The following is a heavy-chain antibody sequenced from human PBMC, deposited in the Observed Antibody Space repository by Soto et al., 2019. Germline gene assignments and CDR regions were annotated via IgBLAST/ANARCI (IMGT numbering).Heavy chain of an antibody. D-gene: IGHD5-18*01. Sequence: QVQLVQSGAEVKKPGSSVKVSCKASGGTFSSYAISWVRQAPGQGLEWMGGIIPIFGTANYAQKFQGRVTISADKSTSTADMELSSLRSEDPAVYYCARKASYRYGMDGWGQGTTVTVSS. CDR2: IIPIFGTA. V-gene: IGHV1-69*06. CDR1: GGTFSSYA. CDR3: ARKASYRYGMDG. J-gene: IGHJ6*02.